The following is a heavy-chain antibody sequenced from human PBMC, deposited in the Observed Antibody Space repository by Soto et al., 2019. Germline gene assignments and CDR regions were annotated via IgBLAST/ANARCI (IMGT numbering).Heavy chain of an antibody. D-gene: IGHD2-15*01. CDR1: GGSISSNSHY. V-gene: IGHV4-39*01. J-gene: IGHJ3*02. CDR2: IYYNGDT. CDR3: ARHQSIVVVTAARAFDI. Sequence: SATLSLTCSVSGGSISSNSHYWVWIRQPPGKGLEWIGSIYYNGDTYYNPSLKSRVTISVDTSKNQFSVKLNSVTAADTAVYYCARHQSIVVVTAARAFDIWGQGTMVT.